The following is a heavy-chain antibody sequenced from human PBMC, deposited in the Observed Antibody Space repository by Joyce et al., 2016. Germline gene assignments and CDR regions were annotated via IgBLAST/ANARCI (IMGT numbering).Heavy chain of an antibody. V-gene: IGHV3-48*01. CDR2: ISYSLTTV. J-gene: IGHJ3*02. CDR3: ARDGMSNYNDKSFVALSDDGFDI. CDR1: GFTFKIYS. Sequence: EAQLVESGGGLVQPGGSMRLSCAAYGFTFKIYSMNWIRQAPGKCLQLISCISYSLTTVYYADSVTGRFTISRDNAKSSLYLQMDSLRAEDTAMYFCARDGMSNYNDKSFVALSDDGFDIWGLGTMVTVSS. D-gene: IGHD4/OR15-4a*01.